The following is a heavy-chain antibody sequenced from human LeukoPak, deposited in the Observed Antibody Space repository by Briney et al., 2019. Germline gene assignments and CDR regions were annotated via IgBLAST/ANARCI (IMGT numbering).Heavy chain of an antibody. CDR3: ARGGIFGVVKKIKNYFDY. Sequence: SETLSLTCAVSGGSISSSNWWSWVRQPPGKGLEWIGEINHSGSTNYNPSLKSRVTMSVDTSKNQFSLKLSSVTAADTAVYFCARGGIFGVVKKIKNYFDYWGQGTLVTVSS. V-gene: IGHV4-4*02. D-gene: IGHD3-3*01. CDR1: GGSISSSNW. CDR2: INHSGST. J-gene: IGHJ4*02.